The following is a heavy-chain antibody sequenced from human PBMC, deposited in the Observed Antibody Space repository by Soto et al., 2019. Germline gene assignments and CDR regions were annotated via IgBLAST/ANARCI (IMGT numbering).Heavy chain of an antibody. Sequence: QVQLVESGGGVVQPGRSLRLSCAASGFTFSSYGMHWVRQAPGKGLEWVAVISYDGSNKYYVDSVKGRFTISRDNSKNPLYLQMNSLRAEDTAVYYCAKAIPSGSYSVDYWGQGTLVTVSS. CDR3: AKAIPSGSYSVDY. CDR2: ISYDGSNK. D-gene: IGHD1-26*01. CDR1: GFTFSSYG. J-gene: IGHJ4*02. V-gene: IGHV3-30*18.